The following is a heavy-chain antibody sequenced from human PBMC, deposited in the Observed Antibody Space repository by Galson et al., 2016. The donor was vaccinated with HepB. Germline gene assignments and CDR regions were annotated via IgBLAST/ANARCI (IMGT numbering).Heavy chain of an antibody. Sequence: SETLSLTCAVSGGSITSHFWGWIRQPPGKGLEWIGYIYHSGRTKYNPSLKSRVTISVQTSKNQFSLNLRSVTAADTAVYYCATLTDYYRGFDPWGQGTPVTVSS. CDR2: IYHSGRT. CDR3: ATLTDYYRGFDP. V-gene: IGHV4-59*11. CDR1: GGSITSHF. D-gene: IGHD3-10*01. J-gene: IGHJ5*02.